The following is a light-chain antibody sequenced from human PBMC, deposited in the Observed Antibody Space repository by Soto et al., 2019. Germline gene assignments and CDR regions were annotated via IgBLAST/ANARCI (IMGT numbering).Light chain of an antibody. CDR2: GAS. CDR3: QQYGTSPT. Sequence: EIVLTQSPGTLSLSPGETATLSCRASQSVSSSYLGWYQRKHGQAPRLLIYGASSRATGIPDRFSGSGAGTDFTRSISRLDADDVAVYYCQQYGTSPTFGGGTKVEIK. V-gene: IGKV3-20*01. CDR1: QSVSSSY. J-gene: IGKJ4*02.